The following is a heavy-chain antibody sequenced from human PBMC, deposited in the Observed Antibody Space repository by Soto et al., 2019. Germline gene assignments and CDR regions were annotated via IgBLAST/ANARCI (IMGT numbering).Heavy chain of an antibody. D-gene: IGHD6-25*01. CDR3: AIIGYNNGVDV. CDR2: IIPVFNSP. J-gene: IGHJ6*02. Sequence: QVQLVQSGAELNRPGSSVKVSCKAAGGTFSSYAFSWVRQAPGQGLEWMGGIIPVFNSPSLAQNRHGRVTVTADQSTSTSYLELSHLRVEDTAVYYCAIIGYNNGVDVWGQGTTVIVSS. CDR1: GGTFSSYA. V-gene: IGHV1-69*01.